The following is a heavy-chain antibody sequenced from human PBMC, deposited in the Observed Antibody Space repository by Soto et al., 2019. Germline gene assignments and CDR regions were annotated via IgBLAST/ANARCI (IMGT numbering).Heavy chain of an antibody. CDR3: ARRCYYHTSGGKLRLSGLDV. CDR2: ISPYNDYT. CDR1: GYTFISYG. J-gene: IGHJ6*02. Sequence: VQLVQSAAEVKKPGPSVKVSCKSSGYTFISYGLTWVRQAPGQGLEWMGWISPYNDYTIYAQKLQGRVTMTSDTSSRTVYMVLRCVKSDDTAVYCCARRCYYHTSGGKLRLSGLDVQGQGTAFTVS. D-gene: IGHD3-16*01. V-gene: IGHV1-18*01.